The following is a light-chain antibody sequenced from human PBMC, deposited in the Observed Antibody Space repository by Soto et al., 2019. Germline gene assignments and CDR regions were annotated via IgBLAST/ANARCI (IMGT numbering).Light chain of an antibody. Sequence: QSALTQPASVSGSPGQSITLSCTGTSSDVGSYNLVSWYQQHPGKAPKLMIYEVSKRPSGVSNLFSGSKSGNTASLTISGRQAEDEADDYCCSYAGSSTFVFGTGTKLTVL. CDR2: EVS. CDR3: CSYAGSSTFV. J-gene: IGLJ1*01. V-gene: IGLV2-23*02. CDR1: SSDVGSYNL.